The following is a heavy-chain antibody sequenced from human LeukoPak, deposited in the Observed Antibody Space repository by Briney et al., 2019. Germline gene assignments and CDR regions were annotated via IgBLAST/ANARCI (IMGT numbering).Heavy chain of an antibody. V-gene: IGHV5-51*01. Sequence: GESLKISCMGSGYSFSTYWIGWVRQMPGKGLEWMGIIYPGDSDTRYTPSFQGQVTISADKSISTAYLQWSSLKASDTAMYYCARPLNGAYVFWGRGTLVTVSS. CDR3: ARPLNGAYVF. J-gene: IGHJ4*02. CDR1: GYSFSTYW. D-gene: IGHD2-8*01. CDR2: IYPGDSDT.